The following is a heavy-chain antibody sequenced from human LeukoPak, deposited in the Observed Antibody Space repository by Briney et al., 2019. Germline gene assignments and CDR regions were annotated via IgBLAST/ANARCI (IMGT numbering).Heavy chain of an antibody. CDR2: ISYDGSNK. Sequence: PGGSLRLSCAASGFTFSSYAMHWVRQAPGKGPEWVAVISYDGSNKYYADSVKGRFTISRDNSKNTLYLQMNSLRAEDTAVYYCARDSTYYYDSGSSGPHYFDYWGQGTLVHVSS. CDR3: ARDSTYYYDSGSSGPHYFDY. CDR1: GFTFSSYA. J-gene: IGHJ4*02. D-gene: IGHD3-10*01. V-gene: IGHV3-30*01.